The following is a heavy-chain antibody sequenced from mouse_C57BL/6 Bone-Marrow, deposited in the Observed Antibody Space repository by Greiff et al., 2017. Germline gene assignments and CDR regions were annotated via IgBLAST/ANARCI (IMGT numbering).Heavy chain of an antibody. J-gene: IGHJ3*01. CDR2: INPNNGGT. Sequence: DVQLQQSGPELVKPGASVKISCKASGYTFTDYYMNWVKQSHGKSLEWIGDINPNNGGTSYNQKFKGKATLTVDKSSSTAYMELRSLTSEDSAVYYCARAAQASFAYWGQGTLVTVSA. CDR3: ARAAQASFAY. CDR1: GYTFTDYY. D-gene: IGHD3-2*02. V-gene: IGHV1-26*01.